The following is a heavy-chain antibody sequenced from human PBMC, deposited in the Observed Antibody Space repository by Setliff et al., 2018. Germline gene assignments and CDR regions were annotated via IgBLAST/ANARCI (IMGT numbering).Heavy chain of an antibody. J-gene: IGHJ4*02. CDR3: ATKAVAGT. V-gene: IGHV3-30*02. Sequence: PGGSLRLSCAASAFTFSNYGMHWVRQAPGKGLEWVAFIRDDGSIKYYADSVKGRFTISRDNSKSTLYLQMNSLRAEDTAVYYCATKAVAGTGGQGTLVTVSS. D-gene: IGHD6-19*01. CDR2: IRDDGSIK. CDR1: AFTFSNYG.